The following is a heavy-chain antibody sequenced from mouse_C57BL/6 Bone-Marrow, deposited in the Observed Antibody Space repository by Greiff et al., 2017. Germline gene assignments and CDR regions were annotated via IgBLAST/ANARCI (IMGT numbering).Heavy chain of an antibody. D-gene: IGHD1-1*01. J-gene: IGHJ2*01. V-gene: IGHV14-4*01. CDR3: TTVVHY. Sequence: VQLKESGAELVRPGASVRLSCTASGFNIKDDYMHWVKQRPEQGLEWIGWIDPETGDTEYASKFQGKATRTADTSSNTAYLQLSSLTSEDTAVYYCTTVVHYWGQGTTLTVSS. CDR1: GFNIKDDY. CDR2: IDPETGDT.